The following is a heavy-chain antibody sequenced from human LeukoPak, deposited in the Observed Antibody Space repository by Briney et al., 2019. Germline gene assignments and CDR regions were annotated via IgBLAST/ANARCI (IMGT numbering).Heavy chain of an antibody. J-gene: IGHJ4*02. CDR2: ISYDGSNQ. CDR1: GFTFSNYG. CDR3: ANLASSNWYLPPVY. Sequence: GGSLRLSCAGSGFTFSNYGMHWVRQAPGKGLEWVAVISYDGSNQYYADSVKGRFTISRDNSKNTLYLQMNSLRAEDTAVYYCANLASSNWYLPPVYWGQGTLVTVSS. D-gene: IGHD6-13*01. V-gene: IGHV3-30*18.